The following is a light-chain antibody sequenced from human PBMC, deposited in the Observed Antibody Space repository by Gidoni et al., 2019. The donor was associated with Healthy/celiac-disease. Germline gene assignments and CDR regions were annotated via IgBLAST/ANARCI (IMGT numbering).Light chain of an antibody. CDR1: QGIGSY. CDR2: AAS. J-gene: IGKJ3*01. V-gene: IGKV1-9*01. CDR3: QQLSGSPLT. Sequence: DIQLTQSPSFLSASVGDRVTITCLASQGIGSYLAWYQQKPGKAPKLLIYAASTLQDGVSSRFSGSGSGTEFTLTISSLQPEDFATYSCQQLSGSPLTFGPGTKVDFK.